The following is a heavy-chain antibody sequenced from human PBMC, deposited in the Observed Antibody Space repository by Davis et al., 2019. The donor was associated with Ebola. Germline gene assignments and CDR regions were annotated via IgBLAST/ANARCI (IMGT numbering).Heavy chain of an antibody. CDR3: AKGTEGTGSTTGYDF. V-gene: IGHV3-74*01. CDR2: INGDGSQT. Sequence: GESLKISCAASGFTVSNYWIQWVRQAPGKGLMWVSRINGDGSQTGYADSVKGRFTISRDNAENTVYLQMNSLRAEDTAVYYCAKGTEGTGSTTGYDFWGQGTLVTVSS. CDR1: GFTVSNYW. D-gene: IGHD1-1*01. J-gene: IGHJ4*02.